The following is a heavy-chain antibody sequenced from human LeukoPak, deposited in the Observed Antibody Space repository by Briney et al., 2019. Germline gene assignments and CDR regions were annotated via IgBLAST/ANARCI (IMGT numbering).Heavy chain of an antibody. D-gene: IGHD2-15*01. J-gene: IGHJ6*04. Sequence: GALRLSCAASGFTFSSYGMHWVRQAPGKGLEWVAVIWYDGSNKYYADSVKGRFTISRDNSKNTLYRQMNSLRAEDTAVYYCARVPCSGGSCYSGYYYYGMDVWGKGTTVTVSS. V-gene: IGHV3-33*01. CDR2: IWYDGSNK. CDR3: ARVPCSGGSCYSGYYYYGMDV. CDR1: GFTFSSYG.